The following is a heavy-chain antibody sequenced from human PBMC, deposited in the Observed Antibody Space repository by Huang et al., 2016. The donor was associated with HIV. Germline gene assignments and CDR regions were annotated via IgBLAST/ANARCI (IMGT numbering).Heavy chain of an antibody. CDR3: ARENEFCGSTNCHHYYYGLDV. V-gene: IGHV4-4*07. Sequence: QVQLQESGPGLVKPSETLSLTCTVSGGSIRTYYWSGIRQSAGKGLEWIGRFYTSGNTNYNPSLRRRVTMSVDTSKNQFSLRLTSVTAADTAVYYCARENEFCGSTNCHHYYYGLDVWGQGTTVTVSS. CDR1: GGSIRTYY. D-gene: IGHD2-2*01. CDR2: FYTSGNT. J-gene: IGHJ6*02.